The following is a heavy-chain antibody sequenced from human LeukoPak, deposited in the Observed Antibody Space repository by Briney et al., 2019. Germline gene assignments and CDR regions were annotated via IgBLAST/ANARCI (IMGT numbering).Heavy chain of an antibody. CDR2: ISAYNGNT. J-gene: IGHJ4*02. V-gene: IGHV1-18*01. D-gene: IGHD3-10*01. CDR3: ARDPTMVRGVKGTPFDY. Sequence: ASVKVSCNASGYTFTSYGISWVRQAPGQGLEWMGWISAYNGNTNYAQKLQGRVTMTTDTSTSTAYMELRSLRSDDTAVYYCARDPTMVRGVKGTPFDYWGQGTLVTVSS. CDR1: GYTFTSYG.